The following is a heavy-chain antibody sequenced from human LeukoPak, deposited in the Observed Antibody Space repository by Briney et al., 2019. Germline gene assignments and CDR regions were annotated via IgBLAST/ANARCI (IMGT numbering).Heavy chain of an antibody. Sequence: GESLKISCKASSYNFANYWIGWVRQMPGKGLEWMGIIYPGGSHTMYSPSFQGQVTISVDWSTSTVYLQWSTLKASDTAMYYCARRDYTSVWFDPWGQGTLVTVSS. V-gene: IGHV5-51*01. J-gene: IGHJ5*02. CDR2: IYPGGSHT. CDR3: ARRDYTSVWFDP. D-gene: IGHD4-11*01. CDR1: SYNFANYW.